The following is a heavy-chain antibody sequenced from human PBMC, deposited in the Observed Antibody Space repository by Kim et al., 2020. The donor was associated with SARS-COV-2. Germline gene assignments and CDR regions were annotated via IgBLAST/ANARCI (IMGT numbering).Heavy chain of an antibody. D-gene: IGHD3-10*01. J-gene: IGHJ6*02. CDR3: ARAKRFGELFRYYGMDV. Sequence: GGSLRLSCAASGFTFSSYGMHWVRQAPGKGLEWVAVIWYDGSNKYYADSVKGRFTISRDNSKNTLYLQMNSLRAEDTAVYYCARAKRFGELFRYYGMDVWGQGTTVTVSS. V-gene: IGHV3-33*01. CDR2: IWYDGSNK. CDR1: GFTFSSYG.